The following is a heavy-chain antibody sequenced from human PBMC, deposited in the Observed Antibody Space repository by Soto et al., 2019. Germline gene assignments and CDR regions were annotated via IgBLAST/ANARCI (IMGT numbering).Heavy chain of an antibody. CDR2: IYYSGST. D-gene: IGHD3-3*01. Sequence: PSETLSLTCAVYGGSFSGYYWSWIRQPPGKGLEWIGYIYYSGSTNYNPSLKSRVTISVDTSKNQFSLKLSSVTAADTAVYYCARVSRLRFLEWFPQGGFDPWGQGTLVTVSS. CDR3: ARVSRLRFLEWFPQGGFDP. J-gene: IGHJ5*02. CDR1: GGSFSGYY. V-gene: IGHV4-59*01.